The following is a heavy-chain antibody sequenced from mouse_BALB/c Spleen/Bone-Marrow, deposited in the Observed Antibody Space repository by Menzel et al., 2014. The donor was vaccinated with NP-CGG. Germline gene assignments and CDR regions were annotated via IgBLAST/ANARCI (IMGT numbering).Heavy chain of an antibody. J-gene: IGHJ1*01. V-gene: IGHV7-3*02. CDR3: ARDVNYYGYYWYFDV. CDR1: GFTFTDYY. D-gene: IGHD1-2*01. Sequence: VQLQQSGGGLVQPGGSLRLSCATSGFTFTDYYMSWVRLPPGKALEWLGFIRNKANGYTTEYSASVKGRFTISRDNSQSILYLEMNTLRAEDSATYYCARDVNYYGYYWYFDVWGAGTTVTVSS. CDR2: IRNKANGYTT.